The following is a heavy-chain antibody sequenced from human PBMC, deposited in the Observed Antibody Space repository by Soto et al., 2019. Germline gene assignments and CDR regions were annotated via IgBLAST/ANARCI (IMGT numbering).Heavy chain of an antibody. Sequence: SETLSLTCTVSGGSISSYYWSWSRQPPGKGLEWIGYIYYSGSTNYNPSLKSRVTISVDTSKNQFSLKLSSVTAADTAVYYCARQTHGDYFWDYYYYLAGSGKGTSVTVAS. CDR1: GGSISSYY. V-gene: IGHV4-59*08. D-gene: IGHD4-17*01. CDR3: ARQTHGDYFWDYYYYLAG. CDR2: IYYSGST. J-gene: IGHJ6*03.